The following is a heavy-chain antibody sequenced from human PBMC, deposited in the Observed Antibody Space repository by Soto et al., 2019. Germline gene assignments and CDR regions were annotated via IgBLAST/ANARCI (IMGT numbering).Heavy chain of an antibody. CDR2: IYYSGST. CDR3: ARHRYSYGVYYFDY. Sequence: SETLSLTCTFPGSSIRNDYWSWIRQPPGKGLEWIGYIYYSGSTNYNPSLTSRVTISVDTSKNQFSLKLSSVTAADTAVYYCARHRYSYGVYYFDYWGQGTLVTVS. V-gene: IGHV4-59*08. D-gene: IGHD5-18*01. J-gene: IGHJ4*02. CDR1: GSSIRNDY.